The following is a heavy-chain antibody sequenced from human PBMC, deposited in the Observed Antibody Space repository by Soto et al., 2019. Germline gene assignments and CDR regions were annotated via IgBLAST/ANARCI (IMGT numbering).Heavy chain of an antibody. CDR1: GYTFTSYG. CDR3: ASDLSPGLVDH. D-gene: IGHD3-9*01. J-gene: IGHJ5*02. V-gene: IGHV1-18*01. Sequence: QVQLVQSGAEVKKPGASVKVSCKASGYTFTSYGISWVRQAPGRGLDWMGWISAYNGNTNYAQKFQGRVTMTSDTATGNAYMELRSLRSDATAVYYCASDLSPGLVDHWGQGTLVTVSS. CDR2: ISAYNGNT.